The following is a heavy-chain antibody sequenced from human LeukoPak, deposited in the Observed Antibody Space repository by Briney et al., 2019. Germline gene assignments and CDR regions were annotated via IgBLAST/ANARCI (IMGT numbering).Heavy chain of an antibody. V-gene: IGHV3-66*01. J-gene: IGHJ4*02. CDR1: GFTVSSNY. Sequence: GGSLRLSCAASGFTVSSNYMSWVRQAPGKGLEWVSVIYSGGSTYYADSVKGRFTISRDNSKNTLYLQMNNLRAEDTAMYFCARSHASYSSSWHFSYYFDYWGQGALVTVSS. CDR3: ARSHASYSSSWHFSYYFDY. D-gene: IGHD6-13*01. CDR2: IYSGGST.